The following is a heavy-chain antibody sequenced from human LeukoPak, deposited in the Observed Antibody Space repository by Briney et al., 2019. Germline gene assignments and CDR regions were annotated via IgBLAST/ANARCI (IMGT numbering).Heavy chain of an antibody. D-gene: IGHD4-11*01. CDR3: ARLSTVTTSFDY. CDR2: IYTSGST. V-gene: IGHV4-39*07. CDR1: GGSITSSNYY. J-gene: IGHJ4*02. Sequence: SETLSLTCTVSGGSITSSNYYWVWIRQPPGKGLEGIGRIYTSGSTYYNLSLKSRVSMSVDTSKNQFSLKLSSVTAADTAVYYCARLSTVTTSFDYWGKGTLVTVS.